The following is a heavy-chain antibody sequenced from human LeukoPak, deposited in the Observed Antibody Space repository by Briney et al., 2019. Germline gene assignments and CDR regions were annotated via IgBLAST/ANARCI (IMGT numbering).Heavy chain of an antibody. CDR2: LGISGAYT. Sequence: HPGGSLRPSCAASGFTFSKYAMSWVRQAPEKGLEWVSALGISGAYTYYADSVKGRFTISSDISKNTLYLQMSSLRAEDTAVYYCAKVHPPYDSSGYYYFDNWGQGTLVTVSS. CDR1: GFTFSKYA. V-gene: IGHV3-23*01. CDR3: AKVHPPYDSSGYYYFDN. J-gene: IGHJ4*02. D-gene: IGHD3-22*01.